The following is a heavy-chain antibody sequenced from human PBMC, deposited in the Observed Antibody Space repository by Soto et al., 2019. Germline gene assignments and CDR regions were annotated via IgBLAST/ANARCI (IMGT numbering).Heavy chain of an antibody. J-gene: IGHJ4*02. CDR3: ASSYGSGYRAFDY. D-gene: IGHD3-10*01. Sequence: QVQLVQSGAEVKRPGSSVKVSCKASGDTFNFYSINWVRQAPGRGLEWMGRVNPIVSMSNYAQKFQGRVTMTADKSTSTAYLELSRLRSEDTAIYYCASSYGSGYRAFDYWGQGALVTVSS. V-gene: IGHV1-69*02. CDR1: GDTFNFYS. CDR2: VNPIVSMS.